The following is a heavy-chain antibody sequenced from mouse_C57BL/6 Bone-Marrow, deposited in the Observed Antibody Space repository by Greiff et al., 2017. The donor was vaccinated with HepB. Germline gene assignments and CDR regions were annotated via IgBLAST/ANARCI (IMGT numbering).Heavy chain of an antibody. CDR2: FYPGSGSI. CDR3: ARHEEGYYYGSSGFLY. CDR1: GYTFTEYA. V-gene: IGHV1-62-2*01. Sequence: QVQLQQSGAELVKPGASVKLSCKASGYTFTEYAIHWVKQRSGQGLEWIGWFYPGSGSIKYNEKFKDKATLTADKSSSTVYMELSRLTSEDSAVYFCARHEEGYYYGSSGFLYWGQGTLVTVAA. D-gene: IGHD1-1*01. J-gene: IGHJ3*01.